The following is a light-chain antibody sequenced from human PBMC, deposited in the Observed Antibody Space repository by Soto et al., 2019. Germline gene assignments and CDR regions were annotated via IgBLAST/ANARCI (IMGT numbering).Light chain of an antibody. CDR3: SSYTSSSTWV. V-gene: IGLV2-14*03. CDR1: SSDIGGYNY. J-gene: IGLJ3*02. Sequence: QSVLTQPASVSGSPGQSITISCTGTSSDIGGYNYVSWYQHHPGKAPKFMIYDVSNRPSGVSSRFSGSKSGNTASLTISGLQAEDEGNYYCSSYTSSSTWVFGGGTKLTVL. CDR2: DVS.